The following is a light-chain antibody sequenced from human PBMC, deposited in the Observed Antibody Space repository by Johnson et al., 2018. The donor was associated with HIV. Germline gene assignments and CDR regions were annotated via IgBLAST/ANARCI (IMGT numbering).Light chain of an antibody. Sequence: QSVLTQPPSVSAAPGQKVTISCSGSSSNIGNNYVSWYQQLPGTAPKLLIYENDKRPSGIPDRFSGSQSGTSATLGITGLQPGDEADHYCGTWDNSLSMGGVFGSATKVTVL. J-gene: IGLJ1*01. CDR1: SSNIGNNY. V-gene: IGLV1-51*02. CDR3: GTWDNSLSMGGV. CDR2: END.